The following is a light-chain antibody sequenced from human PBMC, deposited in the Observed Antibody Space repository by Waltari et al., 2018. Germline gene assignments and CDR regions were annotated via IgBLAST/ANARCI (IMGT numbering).Light chain of an antibody. Sequence: VLTQSPGTLSLSPGERATLSCRASQSISRYLVWYQQKPGQPPRLLIYEASRRATGIPDRFSGSGSGTDFSLTISRLEPEDFGVYYCQNHERLPATFGQGTRVEI. CDR2: EAS. CDR1: QSISRY. V-gene: IGKV3-20*01. CDR3: QNHERLPAT. J-gene: IGKJ1*01.